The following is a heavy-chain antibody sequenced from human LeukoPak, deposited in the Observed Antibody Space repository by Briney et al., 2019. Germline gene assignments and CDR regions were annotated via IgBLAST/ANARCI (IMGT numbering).Heavy chain of an antibody. V-gene: IGHV3-66*01. Sequence: GGSLRLSCAASGFTVSSDYLSWVRQAPGKGLEWVSVIYSGGSTYYADSVKGRFTISRDNAKNSLYLQMNSLRAEDTAVYYCARNRVDDVTNWFDPWGQGTLVTVSS. CDR2: IYSGGST. CDR1: GFTVSSDY. J-gene: IGHJ5*02. D-gene: IGHD1-1*01. CDR3: ARNRVDDVTNWFDP.